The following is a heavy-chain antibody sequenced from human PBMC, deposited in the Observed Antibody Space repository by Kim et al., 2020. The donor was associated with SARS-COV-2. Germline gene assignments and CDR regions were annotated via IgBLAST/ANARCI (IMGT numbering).Heavy chain of an antibody. Sequence: GGSLRLSCAASGFTFSDYAMHWVRQAPGKGLEWVAIISYDGSDEYYADSVKGRFTISRDNSRSTLFLQMNSLRVEDMAIYYCVREGGVRGILDHAWVYWGRGTLVTVSS. J-gene: IGHJ4*02. CDR3: VREGGVRGILDHAWVY. D-gene: IGHD3-16*01. CDR2: ISYDGSDE. CDR1: GFTFSDYA. V-gene: IGHV3-30-3*01.